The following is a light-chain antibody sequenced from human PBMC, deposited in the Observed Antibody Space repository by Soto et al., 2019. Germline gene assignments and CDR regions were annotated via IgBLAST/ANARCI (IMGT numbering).Light chain of an antibody. CDR3: QQSYSTPS. CDR2: AAS. CDR1: QSISSY. V-gene: IGKV1-39*01. J-gene: IGKJ3*01. Sequence: DIQMTQSPSSLSASVGDRVTITCRESQSISSYLNWYQQKPGKAPKLLIYAASSLQSGVPSRFSGSGSGTDFTLTISSLQPEDFATYYCQQSYSTPSFGPGTKVHIK.